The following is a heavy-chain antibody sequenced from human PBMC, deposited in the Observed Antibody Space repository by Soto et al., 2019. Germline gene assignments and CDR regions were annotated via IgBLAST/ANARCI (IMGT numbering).Heavy chain of an antibody. J-gene: IGHJ5*02. CDR3: ARMYSSGSGWFHP. D-gene: IGHD6-19*01. Sequence: SETLSLTCFVSGYSITAGGYYWSCIRHHPGKGLEWIGSFYSSGSIIYNPSLRSRVSISGDTSSNQFSMSLTSVTAADTARYYCARMYSSGSGWFHPWGQGTLVTVSS. CDR2: FYSSGSI. CDR1: GYSITAGGYY. V-gene: IGHV4-31*03.